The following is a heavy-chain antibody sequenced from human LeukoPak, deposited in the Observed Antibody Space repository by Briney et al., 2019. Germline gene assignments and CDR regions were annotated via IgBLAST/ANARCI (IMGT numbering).Heavy chain of an antibody. D-gene: IGHD6-13*01. CDR2: IYSGGST. V-gene: IGHV3-53*01. J-gene: IGHJ6*02. CDR3: ARGPGAAGNYYYYGMDV. CDR1: GFTVSSNY. Sequence: PGGSLRLSCAASGFTVSSNYMSWVRQAPGKGLEWVSVIYSGGSTYYADSVKGRFTISRDNSKNTLYLQMNSLRAEDTAVYYCARGPGAAGNYYYYGMDVWGQGTTVTVSS.